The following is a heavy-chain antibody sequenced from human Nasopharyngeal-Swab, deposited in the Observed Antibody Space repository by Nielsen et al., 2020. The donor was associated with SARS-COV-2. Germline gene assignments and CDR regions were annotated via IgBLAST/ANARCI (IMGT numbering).Heavy chain of an antibody. CDR1: GFIFSSYT. J-gene: IGHJ4*02. Sequence: GESLKISCDASGFIFSSYTMNWVRQAPGKGLEWVSYISSSGSTIYYADSVKGRFTISRDNAKNSLYLQMNSLRAEDTAVYYCARDQAYYYDSSGYFFDYWGQGTLVTVSS. V-gene: IGHV3-48*04. D-gene: IGHD3-22*01. CDR3: ARDQAYYYDSSGYFFDY. CDR2: ISSSGSTI.